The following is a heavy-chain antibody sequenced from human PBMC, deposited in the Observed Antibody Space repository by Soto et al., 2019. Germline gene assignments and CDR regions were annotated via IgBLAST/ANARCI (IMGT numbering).Heavy chain of an antibody. V-gene: IGHV4-30-2*01. CDR1: GGSISSGGYS. Sequence: QLQLQESGSGLVKPSQTLSLTCAVSGGSISSGGYSWSWIRQPPGKGLEWIGYIYHSGYTYCNPSLESRVTISVDRSQNQFSLKLSSVTAADTAVYYCARAHYGDYGYGMDVWGQGTTVTVSS. CDR2: IYHSGYT. D-gene: IGHD4-17*01. CDR3: ARAHYGDYGYGMDV. J-gene: IGHJ6*02.